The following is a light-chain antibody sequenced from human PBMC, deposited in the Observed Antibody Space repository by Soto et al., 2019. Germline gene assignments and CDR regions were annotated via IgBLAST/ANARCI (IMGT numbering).Light chain of an antibody. Sequence: QSVLTQPPSASGAPGQGVTISCSGSSSNIGSNSVNWYQQLPGTAPNLLIYSNNQRPSGDPDRFSGSKSGTSASLAISGLQSEDEADYYCAAWDGSLNGYVFGTGTKITVL. CDR2: SNN. CDR1: SSNIGSNS. V-gene: IGLV1-44*01. J-gene: IGLJ1*01. CDR3: AAWDGSLNGYV.